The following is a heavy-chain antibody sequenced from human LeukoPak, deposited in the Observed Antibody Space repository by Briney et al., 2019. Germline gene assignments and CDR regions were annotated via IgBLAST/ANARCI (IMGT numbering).Heavy chain of an antibody. CDR1: GGSISSYY. V-gene: IGHV4-59*01. CDR2: IYYSGST. D-gene: IGHD3-3*01. Sequence: PSETLSPTCTVSGGSISSYYWSWIRQPPGKGLEWIGYIYYSGSTNYNPSLKSRVTISVDTSKNQFSPKLSSVTAADTAVYYCARSPRYYDLWSGYYLFDSFDYWGQGTLVTVSP. J-gene: IGHJ4*02. CDR3: ARSPRYYDLWSGYYLFDSFDY.